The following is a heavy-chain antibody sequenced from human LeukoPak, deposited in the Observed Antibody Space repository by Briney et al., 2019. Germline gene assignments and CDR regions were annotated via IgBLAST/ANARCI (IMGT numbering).Heavy chain of an antibody. CDR3: AKVGCSGGSCYSIDY. V-gene: IGHV3-23*01. CDR1: GFTFSSYA. CDR2: ISGSGGST. D-gene: IGHD2-15*01. J-gene: IGHJ4*02. Sequence: GGSLRLSCAASGFTFSSYAMTWVRQAPGKGLEWVSAISGSGGSTYYADSVKGRFTISRDNSKNTLYLLMNSLRAEDTAVYYCAKVGCSGGSCYSIDYWGQGTLVTVSS.